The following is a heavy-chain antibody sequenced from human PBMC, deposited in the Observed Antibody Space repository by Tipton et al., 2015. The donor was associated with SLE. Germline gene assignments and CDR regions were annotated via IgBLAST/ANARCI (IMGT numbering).Heavy chain of an antibody. Sequence: GSLRLSCAASGFTFSSYAMNWVRQAPGEGLEWVSVISGSGGNTYYADSVKGRFTISRDNSRKTVSLQMNSLRAEDTAVYYCARERHGSYYGGNDYWGQGTLVTVST. V-gene: IGHV3-23*01. CDR1: GFTFSSYA. CDR2: ISGSGGNT. J-gene: IGHJ4*02. D-gene: IGHD1-26*01. CDR3: ARERHGSYYGGNDY.